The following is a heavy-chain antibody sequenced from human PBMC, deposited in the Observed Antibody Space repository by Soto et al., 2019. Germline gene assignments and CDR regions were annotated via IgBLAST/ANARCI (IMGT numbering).Heavy chain of an antibody. V-gene: IGHV3-23*01. D-gene: IGHD4-4*01. CDR2: ISGSGGST. CDR1: GFTFSSYA. CDR3: AKDHSVTTGSTLDY. J-gene: IGHJ4*02. Sequence: GGSLRLSCAASGFTFSSYAMSWVRQAPGKGLEWVSAISGSGGSTYYADSVKGRFTISRDNSKNTLYLQMNSLRAEDTAVYYCAKDHSVTTGSTLDYWGQGTLVTVS.